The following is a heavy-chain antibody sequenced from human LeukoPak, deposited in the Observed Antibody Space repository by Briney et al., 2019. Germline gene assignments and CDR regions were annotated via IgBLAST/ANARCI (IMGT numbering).Heavy chain of an antibody. Sequence: GRSLRLSCAASGFTFSSYAMHWARQAPGKALEWVSYISSSGSTIYYADSVKGRFTISRDNAKNSLYLQMNSLRAEDTAVYYCARGGRDGSNEIDYWGQGTLVTVSS. CDR1: GFTFSSYA. CDR2: ISSSGSTI. CDR3: ARGGRDGSNEIDY. D-gene: IGHD5-24*01. V-gene: IGHV3-48*03. J-gene: IGHJ4*02.